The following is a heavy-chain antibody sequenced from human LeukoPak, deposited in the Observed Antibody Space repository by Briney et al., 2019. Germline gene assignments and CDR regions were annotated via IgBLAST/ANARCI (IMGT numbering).Heavy chain of an antibody. CDR1: GYTFTSYG. CDR2: ISGSGGST. J-gene: IGHJ5*02. Sequence: SCKASGYTFTSYGISWVRQAPGKGLEWVSAISGSGGSTYYADSVKGRFTISRDNSKNTLYLQMNSLRAEDTAVYYCAKSTDYDFWSGRNWFDPWGQGTLVTVSS. D-gene: IGHD3-3*01. V-gene: IGHV3-23*01. CDR3: AKSTDYDFWSGRNWFDP.